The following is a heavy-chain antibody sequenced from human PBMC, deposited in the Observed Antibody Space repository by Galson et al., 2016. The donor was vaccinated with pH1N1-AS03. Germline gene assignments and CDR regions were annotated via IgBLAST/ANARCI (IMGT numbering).Heavy chain of an antibody. CDR3: ATYHHASGYDLAF. J-gene: IGHJ4*02. V-gene: IGHV1-69*11. Sequence: SVKVSCKASGGTFNSYAFTWVRQAPGQGLEWMGRIIPVMTTLNYAQKLQDRVTITADASTATSYMELTRLRSEDTAVYYCATYHHASGYDLAFWGPGTQVTVSP. CDR2: IIPVMTTL. D-gene: IGHD5-12*01. CDR1: GGTFNSYA.